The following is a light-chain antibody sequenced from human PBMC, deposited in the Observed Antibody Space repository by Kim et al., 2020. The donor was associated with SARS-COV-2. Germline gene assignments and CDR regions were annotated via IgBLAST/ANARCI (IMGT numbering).Light chain of an antibody. CDR3: QSYDNYNQV. J-gene: IGLJ3*02. CDR2: GDD. CDR1: RGSIAGNY. Sequence: GKTVTSACTRSRGSIAGNYVQWYQQRPGSSPTTVIYGDDQRPSGVPDRFSGSIDSSANSASLTISSLKAEDEADYYCQSYDNYNQVFGGGTQLTVL. V-gene: IGLV6-57*01.